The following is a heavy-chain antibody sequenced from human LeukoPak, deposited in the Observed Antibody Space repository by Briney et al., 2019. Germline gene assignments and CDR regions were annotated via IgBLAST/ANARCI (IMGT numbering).Heavy chain of an antibody. CDR3: VRGFSDPIAAAGTEPFDY. J-gene: IGHJ4*02. CDR2: INHSGST. Sequence: SETLSLTCAVYGGSFSGYYWSWIRQPPGKGLEWIGEINHSGSTNYNPSLKSRVTISVDTSKNQFSLKLSSVTAADTAVYYCVRGFSDPIAAAGTEPFDYWGQGTLVTVSS. CDR1: GGSFSGYY. V-gene: IGHV4-34*01. D-gene: IGHD6-13*01.